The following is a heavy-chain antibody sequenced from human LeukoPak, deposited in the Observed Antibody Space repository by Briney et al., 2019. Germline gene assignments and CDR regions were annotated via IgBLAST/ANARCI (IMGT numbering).Heavy chain of an antibody. V-gene: IGHV4-61*02. CDR2: IYTSGST. D-gene: IGHD3-3*01. CDR3: ARGYYDFWSGFDY. J-gene: IGHJ4*02. Sequence: SETLSLTXTVSGGSISSSNYYWSWIRQPAGKGLEWIGRIYTSGSTNYNPSLKSRVTISVDTSKNQFSLKLSSVTAADTAVYYCARGYYDFWSGFDYWGQGTLVTVSS. CDR1: GGSISSSNYY.